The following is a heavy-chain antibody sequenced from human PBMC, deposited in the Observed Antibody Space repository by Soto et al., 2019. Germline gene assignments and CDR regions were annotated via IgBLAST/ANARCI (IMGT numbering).Heavy chain of an antibody. J-gene: IGHJ6*02. CDR2: ISGSGGST. V-gene: IGHV3-23*01. CDR3: AKATPGSGNLPYYYGMDV. CDR1: GFPFSSYA. D-gene: IGHD3-10*01. Sequence: GSLRLSCAASGFPFSSYAMSWVRQAPGKGLEWVSAISGSGGSTYYADSVKGRFTISRDNSKNTLYLQMNSLRAEDTAVYYCAKATPGSGNLPYYYGMDVWGQGTTVTVSS.